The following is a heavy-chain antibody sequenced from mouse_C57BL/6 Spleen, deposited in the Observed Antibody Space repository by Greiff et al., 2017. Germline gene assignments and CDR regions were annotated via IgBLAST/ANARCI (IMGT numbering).Heavy chain of an antibody. V-gene: IGHV1-59*01. CDR3: ARGGDAYY. Sequence: QVQLKQPGAELVRPGTSVKLSCKASGYTFTSYWMHWVKQRPGQGLEWIGMIDPTDSNTNYNQKFKCKATLTVDKSSSTAYMQLSSLTSATSAVYCSARGGDAYYWGQGTTLTVSS. CDR1: GYTFTSYW. CDR2: IDPTDSNT. J-gene: IGHJ2*01. D-gene: IGHD3-3*01.